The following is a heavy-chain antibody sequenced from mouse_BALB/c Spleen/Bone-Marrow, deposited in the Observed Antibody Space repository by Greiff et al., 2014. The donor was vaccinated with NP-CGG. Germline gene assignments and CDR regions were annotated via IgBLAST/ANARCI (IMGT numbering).Heavy chain of an antibody. CDR2: IYPGDGDT. V-gene: IGHV1-80*01. J-gene: IGHJ2*01. CDR3: ARGGISVDY. CDR1: GYAFSVYW. Sequence: VQLVESGAELARPGSSVKISCKASGYAFSVYWMNWVKQRPGQGLEWIGQIYPGDGDTNYNGKFKGRATLTADKSSNTAYMQLSSLTSEDSAVYFCARGGISVDYWGQGTTLTVSS.